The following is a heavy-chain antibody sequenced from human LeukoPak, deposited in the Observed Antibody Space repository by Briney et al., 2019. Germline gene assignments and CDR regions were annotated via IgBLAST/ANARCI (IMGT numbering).Heavy chain of an antibody. J-gene: IGHJ3*02. CDR1: GFSFSKYW. D-gene: IGHD2-21*02. Sequence: PGGSLRLSCAASGFSFSKYWMNWVRQAPGKGLEWVANIKQDGSEKYYVDSVKGRFTISRDNAKNTLYLQMNSLRAEDTAVYYCASPCGGDCYYAFDIWGQGTMVTVSS. V-gene: IGHV3-7*03. CDR3: ASPCGGDCYYAFDI. CDR2: IKQDGSEK.